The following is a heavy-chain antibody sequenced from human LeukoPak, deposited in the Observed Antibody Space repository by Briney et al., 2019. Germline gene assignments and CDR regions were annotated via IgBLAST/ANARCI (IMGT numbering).Heavy chain of an antibody. CDR2: INHSGST. V-gene: IGHV4-34*01. D-gene: IGHD1-20*01. CDR3: ARLNNWNGG. CDR1: GGSFSGYY. J-gene: IGHJ4*02. Sequence: PSETLSLTCAVYGGSFSGYYWSWIRQPPGKGLEWIGEINHSGSTNYNPSLKSRVTISVDTSKNQFSLKLSSVTAADTAVYYCARLNNWNGGWGQGTLVTVSS.